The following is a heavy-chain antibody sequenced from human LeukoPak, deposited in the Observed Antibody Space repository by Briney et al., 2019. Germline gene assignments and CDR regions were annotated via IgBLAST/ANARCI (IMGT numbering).Heavy chain of an antibody. CDR2: IIPIFGTA. CDR3: ARGYSGDP. D-gene: IGHD4-11*01. V-gene: IGHV1-69*05. Sequence: ASVKVSCKASGGTFSSYAISLVRQAPGQGLEWMGGIIPIFGTAYYAQRFQGRVTITTDESTSTAYMELSSLRSEDTAVYYCARGYSGDPWGQGTLVTVSS. J-gene: IGHJ5*02. CDR1: GGTFSSYA.